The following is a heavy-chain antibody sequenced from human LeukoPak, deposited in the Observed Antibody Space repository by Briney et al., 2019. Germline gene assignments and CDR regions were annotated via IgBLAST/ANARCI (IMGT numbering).Heavy chain of an antibody. D-gene: IGHD3-10*01. Sequence: GGSLRLSCAASGFTFSSNYMSWVRQAPGKGLEGVSVIYSCGSTYYPDSVNGRFTISRHNSKNTLYLQMNSLRAEDTAVYYCARVSRGFGELGFDYWGQGTLVTVSS. CDR2: IYSCGST. J-gene: IGHJ4*02. CDR3: ARVSRGFGELGFDY. V-gene: IGHV3-53*04. CDR1: GFTFSSNY.